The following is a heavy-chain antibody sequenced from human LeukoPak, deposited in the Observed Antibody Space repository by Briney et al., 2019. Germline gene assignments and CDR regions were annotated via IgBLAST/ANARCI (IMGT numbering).Heavy chain of an antibody. J-gene: IGHJ4*02. V-gene: IGHV3-33*06. D-gene: IGHD2-21*02. CDR1: GFPFSGSG. Sequence: GSSLRLSCAASGFPFSGSGMHWVRQAPGKGLEWVAIVWYDGSNQYYADSVKGRFTISRDNSKDTVDLQMNSLRVEDTAVYFCAKDKDTPATAQPQRGYFESWGQGTLVTVSA. CDR3: AKDKDTPATAQPQRGYFES. CDR2: VWYDGSNQ.